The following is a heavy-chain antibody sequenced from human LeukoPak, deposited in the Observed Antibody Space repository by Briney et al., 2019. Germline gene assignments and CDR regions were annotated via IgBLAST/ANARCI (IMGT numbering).Heavy chain of an antibody. D-gene: IGHD6-19*01. CDR3: ARGIAVAGIVGP. CDR1: GGSISSSSYY. Sequence: PSETLSLTCTVSGGSISSSSYYWGWIRQPPGKGLEWIGSIYYSGSTYYNPSLKSRVTISVDTSKNQFSLKLSSVTAADTAVYYCARGIAVAGIVGPWGQGTLVTVSS. J-gene: IGHJ5*02. V-gene: IGHV4-39*07. CDR2: IYYSGST.